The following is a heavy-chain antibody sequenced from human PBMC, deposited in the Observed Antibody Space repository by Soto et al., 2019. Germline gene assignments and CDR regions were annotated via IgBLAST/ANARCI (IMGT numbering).Heavy chain of an antibody. D-gene: IGHD3-3*01. J-gene: IGHJ4*02. CDR1: GYTFTSYD. CDR3: ARGGYYDFWSGYYTGYYDSSGYWSY. CDR2: MNPNSGNT. Sequence: ASVKVSCKASGYTFTSYDINWVRQATGLGLEWMGWMNPNSGNTGYAQKFQGRVTMTRNTSISTAYMELSSLRSEDTAVYYCARGGYYDFWSGYYTGYYDSSGYWSYWGQGTLVTVSS. V-gene: IGHV1-8*01.